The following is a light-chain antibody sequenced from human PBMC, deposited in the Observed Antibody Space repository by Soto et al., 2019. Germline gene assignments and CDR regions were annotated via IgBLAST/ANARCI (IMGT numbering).Light chain of an antibody. CDR1: SSDVGGYHY. J-gene: IGLJ2*01. CDR2: DVS. Sequence: QSVLTQPASVSGSPGQSITISCTGTSSDVGGYHYVSWYQQHPGKAPKLMIYDVSNRPSGVSNRFSGSKSGNTASLTISGLEAEDEGDYYCSLYTSSSIVVFGGGTKLTVL. V-gene: IGLV2-14*01. CDR3: SLYTSSSIVV.